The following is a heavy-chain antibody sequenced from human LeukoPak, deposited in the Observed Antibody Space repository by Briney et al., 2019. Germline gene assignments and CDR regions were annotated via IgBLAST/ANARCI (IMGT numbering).Heavy chain of an antibody. CDR3: AKDRIGIVVVTYTDY. V-gene: IGHV3-21*04. CDR2: ISGGSSFI. CDR1: GFSFSSYS. Sequence: GGSLRLSCAASGFSFSSYSINWVRQAPGKGLEWVSSISGGSSFISYADSVKGRFTISRDNSKNTLYLQMNSLRAEDTAVYYCAKDRIGIVVVTYTDYWGQGTLVTVSS. J-gene: IGHJ4*02. D-gene: IGHD3-22*01.